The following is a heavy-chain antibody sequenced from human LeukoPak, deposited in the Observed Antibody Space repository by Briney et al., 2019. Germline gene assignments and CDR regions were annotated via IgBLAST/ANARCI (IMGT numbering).Heavy chain of an antibody. CDR2: ISWVGGST. J-gene: IGHJ6*02. Sequence: GGSLRPSCAASGFTFDDYTMHWVRQARGKGLRWFSLISWVGGSTYYADSVKGRFTISRDNSKNSLYLQMNSLRTEDTALYYCAKDRGITIFGVVITSGMDVWGQGTTVTVSS. CDR3: AKDRGITIFGVVITSGMDV. CDR1: GFTFDDYT. V-gene: IGHV3-43*01. D-gene: IGHD3-3*01.